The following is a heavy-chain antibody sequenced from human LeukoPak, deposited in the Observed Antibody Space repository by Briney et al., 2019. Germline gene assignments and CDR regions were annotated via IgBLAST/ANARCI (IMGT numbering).Heavy chain of an antibody. CDR3: ASSLNGYGLTLFY. J-gene: IGHJ4*02. V-gene: IGHV1-2*02. CDR1: GYPFTGYY. D-gene: IGHD5-12*01. Sequence: GASVKVSCKASGYPFTGYYMHWVRQAPGQGLEWMGWFNPNSGDTNYAQKFQGRVTMTRDTSISTAYMELSRLTSDDTAVYYCASSLNGYGLTLFYWGQGTLVTVSA. CDR2: FNPNSGDT.